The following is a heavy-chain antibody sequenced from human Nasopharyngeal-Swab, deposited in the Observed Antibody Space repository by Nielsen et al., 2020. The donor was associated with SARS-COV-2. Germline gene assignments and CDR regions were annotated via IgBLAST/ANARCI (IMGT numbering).Heavy chain of an antibody. D-gene: IGHD4-17*01. CDR1: GGTFSSYA. Sequence: SVKVSCKASGGTFSSYAISWVRQAPGQGLEWMGRIIPILGIANYAQKFQGRVTITAGKSTSTACMELSSLRSEDTAVYYCASYTTVTTRYDYWGQGTLVTVSS. CDR2: IIPILGIA. J-gene: IGHJ4*02. CDR3: ASYTTVTTRYDY. V-gene: IGHV1-69*04.